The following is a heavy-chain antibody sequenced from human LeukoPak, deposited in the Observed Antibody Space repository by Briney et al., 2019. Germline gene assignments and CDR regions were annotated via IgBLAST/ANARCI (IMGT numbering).Heavy chain of an antibody. V-gene: IGHV3-30*18. Sequence: GGSLRLSCAASGFTFSSYGMHWVRQAPSKGLEWVAVISYDGSNKYYADSVKGRFTISRDNSKNTLYLQMNSLRAEDTAVYYCAKDLWFGSWVDYWGQGTLVTVSS. CDR1: GFTFSSYG. J-gene: IGHJ4*02. D-gene: IGHD3-10*01. CDR3: AKDLWFGSWVDY. CDR2: ISYDGSNK.